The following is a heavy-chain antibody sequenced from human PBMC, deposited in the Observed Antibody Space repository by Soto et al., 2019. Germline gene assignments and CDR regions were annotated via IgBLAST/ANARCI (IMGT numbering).Heavy chain of an antibody. J-gene: IGHJ4*02. D-gene: IGHD3-22*01. CDR3: TTDSYSTIIDVRFDF. CDR2: IKSGGAT. CDR1: GFVFRNAW. V-gene: IGHV3-15*07. Sequence: EVQLVDSGGGLVKPGGSLRLSCAASGFVFRNAWINWVRQAPGKGLEWVGRIKSGGATDFAALARGRFAITRDDSRNMAYMQMNNLDTEDTAVYYCTTDSYSTIIDVRFDFWGQGALVTFSS.